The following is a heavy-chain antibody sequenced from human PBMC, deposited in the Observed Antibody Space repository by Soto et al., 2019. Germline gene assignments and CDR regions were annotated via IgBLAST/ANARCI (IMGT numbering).Heavy chain of an antibody. Sequence: SETLSLTCTVSGGSISSYYWSWIRQPPGKGLEWIGYIYYSWSTNYNPSLKSRVTISVDTSKNQFSLKLSSVTAADTAVYYCARAVGSSGYYYHYYYGMDVWGQGTTVTVSS. CDR3: ARAVGSSGYYYHYYYGMDV. CDR2: IYYSWST. D-gene: IGHD3-22*01. J-gene: IGHJ6*02. CDR1: GGSISSYY. V-gene: IGHV4-59*01.